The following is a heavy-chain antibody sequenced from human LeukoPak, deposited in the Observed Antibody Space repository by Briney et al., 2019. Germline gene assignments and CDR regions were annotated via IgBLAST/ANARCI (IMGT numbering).Heavy chain of an antibody. D-gene: IGHD5-18*01. J-gene: IGHJ4*02. CDR1: GFTFSSYA. CDR2: ISGSGGST. V-gene: IGHV3-23*01. Sequence: AGGSLRLSCAASGFTFSSYAMSWVRQAPGKGLEWVSAISGSGGSTYYADSVKGRFTISRDNSKNTLYLQMNSLRAEDTAVYYCAKALFNSYGYVSAYHFDYWGQGTLVTVSS. CDR3: AKALFNSYGYVSAYHFDY.